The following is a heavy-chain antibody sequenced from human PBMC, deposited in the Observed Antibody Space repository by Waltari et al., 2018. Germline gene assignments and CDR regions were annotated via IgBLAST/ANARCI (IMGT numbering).Heavy chain of an antibody. CDR2: IYYRGTT. J-gene: IGHJ4*02. CDR1: GDSIHRDHYY. CDR3: ASYDIWNGYYLDW. D-gene: IGHD3-3*01. V-gene: IGHV4-39*01. Sequence: QLQLQESGPGLVNPSETLSLTCTVSGDSIHRDHYYWAWIRRPPGKGLEWIGSIYYRGTTYYSPSLNSRVTISIDTSRKQFSLKLTSVTAADTATYYCASYDIWNGYYLDWWGQGTLVTVSS.